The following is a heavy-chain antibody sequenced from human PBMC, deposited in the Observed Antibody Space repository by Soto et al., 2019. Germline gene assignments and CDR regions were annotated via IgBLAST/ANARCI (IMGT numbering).Heavy chain of an antibody. J-gene: IGHJ4*02. CDR2: IHYSGST. Sequence: SETLSLTCTVSGGSISSYYLSWIRQPPGKGLEWIGYIHYSGSTKYNPSLKSRVTISADTSKNQFSLKLSSVTAADTAVYYCGRGHYDFWSGYFATIDYWGQGTLVTVSS. D-gene: IGHD3-3*01. CDR1: GGSISSYY. V-gene: IGHV4-59*08. CDR3: GRGHYDFWSGYFATIDY.